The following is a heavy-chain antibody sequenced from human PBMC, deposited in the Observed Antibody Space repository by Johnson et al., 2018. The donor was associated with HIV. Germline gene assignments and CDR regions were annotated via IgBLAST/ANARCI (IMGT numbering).Heavy chain of an antibody. CDR2: TYSGGTT. V-gene: IGHV3-66*01. Sequence: VQLVESGGGLVQPGGSLRLSCAASEFTVSANYMSWVRQAPGKGLEWVSVTYSGGTTFYADSVKCRFTISRDNSRNTLYLQMSSLGVEDTAVYYCARESLTTSDAFDMCGQGTMVTVSS. D-gene: IGHD1-1*01. CDR1: EFTVSANY. J-gene: IGHJ3*02. CDR3: ARESLTTSDAFDM.